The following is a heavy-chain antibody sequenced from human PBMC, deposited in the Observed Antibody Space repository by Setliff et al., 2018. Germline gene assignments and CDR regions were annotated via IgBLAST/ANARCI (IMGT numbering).Heavy chain of an antibody. D-gene: IGHD5-12*01. CDR1: GGSISTYY. CDR2: VYYSGIA. CDR3: ARGGTFRYFDY. V-gene: IGHV4-59*01. Sequence: SETLSLTCTVSGGSISTYYWSWIRQPPGKGLGWIGYVYYSGIANYSPSLKSRLTISVDTSKNQLSLKLRSVTAADTAVYYCARGGTFRYFDYWGQGTPVTV. J-gene: IGHJ4*02.